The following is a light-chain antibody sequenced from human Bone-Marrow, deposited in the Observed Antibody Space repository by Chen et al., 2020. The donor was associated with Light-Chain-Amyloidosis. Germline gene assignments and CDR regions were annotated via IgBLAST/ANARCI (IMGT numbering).Light chain of an antibody. J-gene: IGLJ3*02. V-gene: IGLV3-21*02. CDR2: DDC. CDR3: QVWDRSSDRPV. Sequence: SYVLTQPSSVSVAPGQTATIACGGNNIGSTSVHWYQQTPGQAPLLVVYDDCDRPSGIPDRLSGYNSGNTATLTISRVEAGDEADYYCQVWDRSSDRPVFGGGTKLTVL. CDR1: NIGSTS.